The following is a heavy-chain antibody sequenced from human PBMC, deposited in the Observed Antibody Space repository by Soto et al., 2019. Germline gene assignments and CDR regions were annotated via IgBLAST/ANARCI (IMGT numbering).Heavy chain of an antibody. D-gene: IGHD7-27*01. V-gene: IGHV4-34*01. CDR1: GGSFSGYY. Sequence: SETLSLTCAVYGGSFSGYYWSWTRQPPGKGLEWIGEINHSGSTNYNPSLKSRVTISVDTSKNQFSLKLSSVTAADTAVYYCARGRVNWGRGDGMDVWGQGTTVTVSS. CDR3: ARGRVNWGRGDGMDV. J-gene: IGHJ6*02. CDR2: INHSGST.